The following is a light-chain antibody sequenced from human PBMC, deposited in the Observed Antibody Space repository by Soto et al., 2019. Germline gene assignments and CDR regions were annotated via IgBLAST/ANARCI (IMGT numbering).Light chain of an antibody. V-gene: IGKV3-15*01. CDR3: QQYNNWPQT. Sequence: ILMTQSPSTLSVSPGERATLSCRASQSVSSNLAWYKQKPGQAPRLLIYGASTRATDIPARFSGSGSGTEFTLTISSLQSEDFEEYHCQQYNNWPQTFGQGTKVDIK. CDR1: QSVSSN. J-gene: IGKJ1*01. CDR2: GAS.